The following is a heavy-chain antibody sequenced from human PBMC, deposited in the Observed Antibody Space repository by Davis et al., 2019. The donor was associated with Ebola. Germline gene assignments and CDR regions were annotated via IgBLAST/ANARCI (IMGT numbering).Heavy chain of an antibody. CDR2: IYPGDSDT. CDR1: RHTFTNYL. D-gene: IGHD6-19*01. Sequence: GESLKISCTGSRHTFTNYLIGWVRQLPGKGLEWMGIIYPGDSDTRYSPSFQGQVTISADESISTAYLQWSSLKASDTAIYYCARHPSFLYSGAWYYHFDLWGQGTLVTVSS. CDR3: ARHPSFLYSGAWYYHFDL. V-gene: IGHV5-51*01. J-gene: IGHJ5*02.